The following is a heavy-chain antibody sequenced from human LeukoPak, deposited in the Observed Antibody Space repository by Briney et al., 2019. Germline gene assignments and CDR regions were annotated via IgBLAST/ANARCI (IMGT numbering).Heavy chain of an antibody. CDR1: GFIFSSYA. Sequence: GGSLILSCAASGFIFSSYAMSGPRQAPGRALEWVSALSDSGGSTYYADSVKGRFTISRDNSKNKVYLQMNSLRAEDTAVYYCPKAMAGFLEWLTGPFDYWGQGTLVTVSS. CDR3: PKAMAGFLEWLTGPFDY. V-gene: IGHV3-23*01. CDR2: LSDSGGST. D-gene: IGHD3-3*01. J-gene: IGHJ4*02.